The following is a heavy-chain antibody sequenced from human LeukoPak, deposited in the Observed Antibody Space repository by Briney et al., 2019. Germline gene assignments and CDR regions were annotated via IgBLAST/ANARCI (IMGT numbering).Heavy chain of an antibody. J-gene: IGHJ4*02. CDR2: INPNSGGT. D-gene: IGHD3-16*02. Sequence: GASVKVSCKASGYTFTGYYMHWVRQAPGQGLEWMGWINPNSGGTNYAQKFQGRVTMTRDTSISTAYMELSRLRSDDTAVYYCARDRAYYDYVWGSYRFLDYWGQGTLVTVSS. CDR1: GYTFTGYY. V-gene: IGHV1-2*02. CDR3: ARDRAYYDYVWGSYRFLDY.